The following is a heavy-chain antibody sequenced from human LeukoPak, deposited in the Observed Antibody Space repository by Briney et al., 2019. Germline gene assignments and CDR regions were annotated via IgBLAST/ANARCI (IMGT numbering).Heavy chain of an antibody. CDR3: ARGPTLGLDI. J-gene: IGHJ3*02. Sequence: ASVKVSCKASGYTFTGYYIHWVRQAPGQGLEWMGWINPNSGDTTLLQRFQGRVTMTRDTSIITAYMELSSLTSDDTGMYYCARGPTLGLDIWGQGTMVTVSS. CDR2: INPNSGDT. CDR1: GYTFTGYY. V-gene: IGHV1-2*02.